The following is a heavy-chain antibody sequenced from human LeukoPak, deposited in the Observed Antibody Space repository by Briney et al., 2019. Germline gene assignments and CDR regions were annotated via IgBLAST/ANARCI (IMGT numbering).Heavy chain of an antibody. Sequence: KPGESLEISCEASGYTFSNQWIGWVRQMPGKGLEWMGIIYPGDSDTRYSPSFQGQVTISVDKSVTTTYLQWHSLKASDTAMYYCARTGYHYGSGSHYAFDLWGQGTMVTVS. CDR1: GYTFSNQW. J-gene: IGHJ3*01. D-gene: IGHD3-10*01. V-gene: IGHV5-51*01. CDR2: IYPGDSDT. CDR3: ARTGYHYGSGSHYAFDL.